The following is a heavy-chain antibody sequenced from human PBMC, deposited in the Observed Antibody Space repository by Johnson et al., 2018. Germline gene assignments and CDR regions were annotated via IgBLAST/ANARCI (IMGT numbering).Heavy chain of an antibody. D-gene: IGHD1-1*01. CDR1: GFTFSRYW. CDR2: ISGDGTSI. J-gene: IGHJ3*01. CDR3: ARGSNWETPHKAVVL. V-gene: IGHV3-74*01. Sequence: VQLQESGGGLVQPGGSLRLSCAASGFTFSRYWMHWVRQAPGKGLVCVSRISGDGTSIRYAGSVKGRFTISRDNARSTMYLQLNSLRVQETAVYYCARGSNWETPHKAVVLWGQGTMVTVSS.